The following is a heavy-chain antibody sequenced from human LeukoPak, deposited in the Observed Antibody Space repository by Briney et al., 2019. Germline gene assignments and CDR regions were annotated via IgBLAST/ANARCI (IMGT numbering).Heavy chain of an antibody. Sequence: GGSLRLSCAASGFTFSNYWMTWVRQAPGKGLEWVANIRQDGREKNCVDSVKGRFTISRDNAKNSLILQMNRLRAEDTAVYYCARDVSDENGSASRTHLDSWGQGTLVSVSS. CDR2: IRQDGREK. CDR1: GFTFSNYW. CDR3: ARDVSDENGSASRTHLDS. V-gene: IGHV3-7*03. J-gene: IGHJ4*02. D-gene: IGHD6-6*01.